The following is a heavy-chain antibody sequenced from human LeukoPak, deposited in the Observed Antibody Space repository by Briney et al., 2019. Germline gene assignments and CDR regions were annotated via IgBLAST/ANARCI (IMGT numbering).Heavy chain of an antibody. CDR3: TTDVLYRSSTSCYNWFDP. CDR2: IKSKTDGGTT. Sequence: GGSLRLSCAASGFTFSNAWMSWVRQAPGKGLEWVGRIKSKTDGGTTDYAAPVKGRFTISRDDSKNTLYLQMNSLKTEDTAVYYCTTDVLYRSSTSCYNWFDPWGQGTLVTVSS. D-gene: IGHD2-2*01. J-gene: IGHJ5*02. V-gene: IGHV3-15*01. CDR1: GFTFSNAW.